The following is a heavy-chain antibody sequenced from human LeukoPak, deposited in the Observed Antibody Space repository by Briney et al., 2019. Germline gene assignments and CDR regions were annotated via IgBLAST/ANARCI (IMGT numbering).Heavy chain of an antibody. CDR1: GFTFSNFW. CDR3: ARAQYQRGSYYFDY. V-gene: IGHV3-30-3*01. D-gene: IGHD1-26*01. J-gene: IGHJ4*02. Sequence: GGSLRLSCAASGFTFSNFWMHWVRQAPGKGLEWVAVISYDGSNKYYADSVKGRFTISRDNSKNTLYLQMNSLRAEDTAVYYCARAQYQRGSYYFDYWGQGTLVTVSS. CDR2: ISYDGSNK.